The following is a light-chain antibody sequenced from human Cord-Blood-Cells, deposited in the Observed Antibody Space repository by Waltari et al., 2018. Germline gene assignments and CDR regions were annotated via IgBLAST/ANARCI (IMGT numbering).Light chain of an antibody. CDR1: SSDVGGYNY. Sequence: QSPLTQPASVSGSPGQSITISCTGTSSDVGGYNYVSWYQQHPGKAPKRMIDEVSNRPSGVSNRFSGSKSGNTASLTISGLQAEDEADYYCSSYTSSSTVVFGGGTKLTVL. J-gene: IGLJ2*01. CDR2: EVS. V-gene: IGLV2-14*01. CDR3: SSYTSSSTVV.